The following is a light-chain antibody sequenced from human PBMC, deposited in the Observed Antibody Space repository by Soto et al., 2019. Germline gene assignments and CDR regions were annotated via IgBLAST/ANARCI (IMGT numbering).Light chain of an antibody. CDR1: RGVSSSY. CDR3: PKYGSSLGWT. J-gene: IGKJ1*01. CDR2: VAS. V-gene: IGKV3-20*01. Sequence: EIVLTQSPGTLSLSPGERATLSCRASRGVSSSYLAWYQQKPGKPPRLLTYVASTRATGIPDRFSGSGSGKDFTLTISRLEPEDFAVYYCPKYGSSLGWTFGQGTKVEIK.